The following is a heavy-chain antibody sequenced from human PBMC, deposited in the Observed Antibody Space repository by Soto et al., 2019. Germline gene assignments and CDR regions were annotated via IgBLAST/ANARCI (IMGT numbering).Heavy chain of an antibody. CDR1: GVSISSYY. J-gene: IGHJ4*02. V-gene: IGHV4-59*01. D-gene: IGHD1-20*01. CDR3: ARVSYNWKDPQFDY. CDR2: IYYSGST. Sequence: ETLSLACPVSGVSISSYYWSWIRQPPGKGLEWIGYIYYSGSTNYNPSLKSRVTISVDTSKNQFSLKLSSVTAADTAVYYCARVSYNWKDPQFDYWGQGTLVTVSS.